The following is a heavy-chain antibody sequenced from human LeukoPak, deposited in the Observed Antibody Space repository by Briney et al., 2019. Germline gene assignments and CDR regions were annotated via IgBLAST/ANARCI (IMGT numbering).Heavy chain of an antibody. CDR1: GFTFSSYW. J-gene: IGHJ3*02. V-gene: IGHV3-74*01. CDR3: VRPYDSSGYQWNDAFDI. Sequence: GGSLRLSCAASGFTFSSYWMQWVRQAPGKGLVLLSRIKGDGSGTNYADSVKGRFTISRDNAKNTLSLQMNSLRAEDTAVYYCVRPYDSSGYQWNDAFDIWGQGTMVTVSP. CDR2: IKGDGSGT. D-gene: IGHD3-22*01.